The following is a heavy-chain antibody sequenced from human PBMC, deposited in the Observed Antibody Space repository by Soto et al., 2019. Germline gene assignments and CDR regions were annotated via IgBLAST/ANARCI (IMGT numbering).Heavy chain of an antibody. J-gene: IGHJ3*02. CDR2: IIPIFGTA. V-gene: IGHV1-69*13. CDR1: GGTFSSYA. Sequence: ASVKVSCKASGGTFSSYAISWARQAPGQGLEWMGGIIPIFGTANYAQKFQGRVTITADESTSTAYMELSSLRSEDTAVYYCARARRGLDAFDIWGQGTMVTVSS. CDR3: ARARRGLDAFDI. D-gene: IGHD5-12*01.